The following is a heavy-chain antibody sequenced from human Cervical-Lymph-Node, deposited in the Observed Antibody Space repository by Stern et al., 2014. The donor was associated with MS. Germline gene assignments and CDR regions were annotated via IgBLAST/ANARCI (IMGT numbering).Heavy chain of an antibody. CDR3: ARKACTSGCFWFDP. CDR1: GYTFSNYA. D-gene: IGHD6-19*01. Sequence: VQLVESGSELKKPGASVKISCKASGYTFSNYAMNWVRQAPGQGLEWMGLINTNTGNPSYAQGFTGRFVFSLDTSVSTAYLHISSLKAEDTAVYYCARKACTSGCFWFDPWGQGTLVTVSS. V-gene: IGHV7-4-1*02. J-gene: IGHJ5*02. CDR2: INTNTGNP.